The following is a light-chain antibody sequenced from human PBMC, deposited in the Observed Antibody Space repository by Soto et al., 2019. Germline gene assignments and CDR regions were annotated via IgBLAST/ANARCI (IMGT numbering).Light chain of an antibody. J-gene: IGKJ1*01. CDR3: QQYGISPT. V-gene: IGKV3-20*01. Sequence: EIVLTQSPGTLSLSPGERATLSCRSSHSVSSNYLAWYQQKPGQAPRLLIYDVSNRATGIPDRFSGSGSGTDFTLTISRLEPVDFAVYYCQQYGISPTFGQGTKVEIK. CDR2: DVS. CDR1: HSVSSNY.